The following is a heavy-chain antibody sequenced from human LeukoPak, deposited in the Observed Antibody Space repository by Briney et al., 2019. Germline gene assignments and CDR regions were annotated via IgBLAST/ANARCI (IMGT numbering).Heavy chain of an antibody. V-gene: IGHV3-21*01. D-gene: IGHD2-2*01. CDR2: ISSSSSYI. Sequence: PGGSLRLSCAASGFTFSSYSMNWVRQAPGKGLEWVSSISSSSSYIYYADSVKGRFTISRDNAKNSLYLQMNSLRAEDTAVYYCARAMCTSCYALDYWGQGTLVTVSS. CDR3: ARAMCTSCYALDY. CDR1: GFTFSSYS. J-gene: IGHJ4*02.